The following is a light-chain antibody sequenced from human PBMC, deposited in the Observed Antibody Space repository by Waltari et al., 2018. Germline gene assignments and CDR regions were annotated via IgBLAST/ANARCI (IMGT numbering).Light chain of an antibody. V-gene: IGLV2-11*01. CDR2: DVR. J-gene: IGLJ3*02. Sequence: QSALTQPRSVSGSPGQSVTISCTGTSSDVGGYKDVSWYQQHPGKAPKLMIFDVRKRPSGVPDRCSGSKSGSTASLTISGLQAEDEADYYCCSYAGSRWVFGGGTKLTVL. CDR1: SSDVGGYKD. CDR3: CSYAGSRWV.